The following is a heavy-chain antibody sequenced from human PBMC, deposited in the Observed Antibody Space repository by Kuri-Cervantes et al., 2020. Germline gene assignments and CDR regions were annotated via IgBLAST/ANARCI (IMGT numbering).Heavy chain of an antibody. CDR1: GDSISSGEYY. V-gene: IGHV4-30-4*08. CDR2: VYYTGDT. CDR3: ARGEGYYDSSGYYSGYYYMDV. J-gene: IGHJ6*03. Sequence: SETLSLTCTVSGDSISSGEYYWTWIRQSPGKGLEWIEYVYYTGDTYYSPSLESRVTISVDTSKNQFSLKLSSVTAADTAVYYCARGEGYYDSSGYYSGYYYMDVWGKGTTVTVSS. D-gene: IGHD3-22*01.